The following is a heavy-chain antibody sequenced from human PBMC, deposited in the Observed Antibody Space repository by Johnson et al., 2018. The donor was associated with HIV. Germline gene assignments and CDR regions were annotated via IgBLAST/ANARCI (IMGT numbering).Heavy chain of an antibody. CDR3: ARDRGSYGTSDAFDI. V-gene: IGHV3-20*04. Sequence: VQLVESGGGLVQPGGSLRLSCVASGLTFSSYGMSWVRQAPGKGPEWVSGINWNGGSTGYADSVKGRFTISRDNAKNSLYLQMNSLRAEDTALYYCARDRGSYGTSDAFDIWGQGTMVTVSS. D-gene: IGHD5-18*01. CDR2: INWNGGST. J-gene: IGHJ3*02. CDR1: GLTFSSYG.